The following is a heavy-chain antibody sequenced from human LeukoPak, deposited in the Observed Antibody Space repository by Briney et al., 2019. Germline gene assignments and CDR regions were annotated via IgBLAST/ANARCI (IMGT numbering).Heavy chain of an antibody. Sequence: SVKVSCKASGGTFSSYAISWVRQAPGQGLEWMGGIIPIFGTANYARKFQGRVTITADESTSTACMELSSLRSEDTAVYYCARDSGLMGSYYFDYWGQGTLVTVSS. CDR2: IIPIFGTA. CDR3: ARDSGLMGSYYFDY. J-gene: IGHJ4*02. CDR1: GGTFSSYA. D-gene: IGHD6-6*01. V-gene: IGHV1-69*13.